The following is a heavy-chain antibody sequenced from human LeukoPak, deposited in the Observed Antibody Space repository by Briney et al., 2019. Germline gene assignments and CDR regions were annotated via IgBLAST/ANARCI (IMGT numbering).Heavy chain of an antibody. CDR2: IYYSGST. CDR1: GGSISSYY. D-gene: IGHD3-22*01. CDR3: GREDPEWVVVKDAFDI. J-gene: IGHJ3*02. Sequence: SETLSLTCTVSGGSISSYYWSWIRQPPGKGLEWIGYIYYSGSTNYNPSLKSRVTISVDTSKNQFSLKLSSVTAADTAVYYCGREDPEWVVVKDAFDIWGQGTMVTVSS. V-gene: IGHV4-59*12.